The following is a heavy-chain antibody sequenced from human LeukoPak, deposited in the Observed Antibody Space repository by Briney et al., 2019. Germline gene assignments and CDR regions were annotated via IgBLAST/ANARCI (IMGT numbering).Heavy chain of an antibody. CDR1: GFMFSSYS. CDR3: TRPSPPHDAFDI. CDR2: IRSKANSYAT. V-gene: IGHV3-73*01. Sequence: PGGSLRLSCAGSGFMFSSYSMKWVRQASGKGLEWVGRIRSKANSYATAYAASVNGRFTISRDDSKNTAYLQMNSLKTEDTAVYYCTRPSPPHDAFDIWGQGTMVTVSS. J-gene: IGHJ3*02.